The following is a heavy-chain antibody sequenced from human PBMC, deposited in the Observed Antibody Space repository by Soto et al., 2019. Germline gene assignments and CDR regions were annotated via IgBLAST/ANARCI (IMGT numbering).Heavy chain of an antibody. Sequence: SETLSLTCAVSGYSISSGYYWGWIRQPPGKGLEWIGSIYHSGSTYYNPSLKSRVTISVDTSKNQFSLKLSSVTAADTAVYYCARINGYYDYWGQGTLVTVSS. V-gene: IGHV4-38-2*01. CDR3: ARINGYYDY. CDR1: GYSISSGYY. D-gene: IGHD3-22*01. J-gene: IGHJ4*02. CDR2: IYHSGST.